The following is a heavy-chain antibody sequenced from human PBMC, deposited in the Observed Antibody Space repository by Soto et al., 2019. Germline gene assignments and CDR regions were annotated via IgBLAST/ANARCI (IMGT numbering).Heavy chain of an antibody. CDR3: ARGNHRWLQLGYFDL. J-gene: IGHJ2*01. CDR1: GGTFSSYT. V-gene: IGHV1-69*12. CDR2: ISPMFGTA. Sequence: QVQLVQSGAEVKKPGSSVTVSCKASGGTFSSYTISWVRQSPGQGLEWMGGISPMFGTANYAQKYQGRVTITADESTSTAYMELISLRSEDTAVYYCARGNHRWLQLGYFDLWGRGTLVTVSS. D-gene: IGHD5-12*01.